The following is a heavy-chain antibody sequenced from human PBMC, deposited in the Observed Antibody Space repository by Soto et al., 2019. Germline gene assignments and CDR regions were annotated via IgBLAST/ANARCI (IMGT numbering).Heavy chain of an antibody. Sequence: PSETLSLTCAFSGDSIFSSSHYCAWIRQPPGKGLEWIGSIYYSGSTHYNPSLKSRVTISVDTSKNQFSLKLSSVTAEDTAVYYCARNVTSATPSWGEKNYKWFDPGGQGILVTV. CDR3: ARNVTSATPSWGEKNYKWFDP. J-gene: IGHJ5*02. D-gene: IGHD3-16*01. CDR1: GDSIFSSSHY. CDR2: IYYSGST. V-gene: IGHV4-39*07.